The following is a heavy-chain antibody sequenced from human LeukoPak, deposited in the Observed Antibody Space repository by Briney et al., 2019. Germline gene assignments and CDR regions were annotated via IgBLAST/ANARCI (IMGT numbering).Heavy chain of an antibody. V-gene: IGHV4-34*12. CDR3: GWYNDY. CDR2: IIHGGST. Sequence: SETLSLTCAVYGGSFSGYYWSWIRQPPGKGLEWIGEIIHGGSTNYNPSLKSRVTISVDTSKNQFSLKLSSVTAADTAVYYCGWYNDYWGQGTLVTVSS. D-gene: IGHD1-1*01. CDR1: GGSFSGYY. J-gene: IGHJ4*02.